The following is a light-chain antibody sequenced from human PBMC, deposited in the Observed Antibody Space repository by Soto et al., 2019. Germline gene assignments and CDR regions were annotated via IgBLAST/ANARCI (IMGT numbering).Light chain of an antibody. V-gene: IGKV2-28*01. Sequence: EIVMTQSPLSLPVTPGEPASISCKSSQSLLKSNGYKCLDWYLQKPGQSQQLLLSVGSNRASGVPDRFSGSRSGPDLTLKISRVEAEDDGVYYCMQHLQPPITFGQGKRLAIK. CDR3: MQHLQPPIT. J-gene: IGKJ5*01. CDR2: VGS. CDR1: QSLLKSNGYKC.